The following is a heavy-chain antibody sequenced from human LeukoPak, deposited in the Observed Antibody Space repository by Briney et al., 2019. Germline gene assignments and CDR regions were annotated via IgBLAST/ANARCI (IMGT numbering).Heavy chain of an antibody. V-gene: IGHV1-18*01. CDR1: GYRFTNYG. D-gene: IGHD6-13*01. Sequence: ASVKVSCKASGYRFTNYGISWVRQAPGQGLEWMGWLSPYNGNTIYAQKLQGRVTMTRDTSTSTVYMELSSLRSEDTAVYYCAREGGSIAAAGANWFDPWGQGTLVTVSS. CDR2: LSPYNGNT. J-gene: IGHJ5*02. CDR3: AREGGSIAAAGANWFDP.